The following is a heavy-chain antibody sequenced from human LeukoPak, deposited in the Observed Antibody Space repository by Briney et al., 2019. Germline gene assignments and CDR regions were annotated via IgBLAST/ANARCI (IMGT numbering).Heavy chain of an antibody. CDR2: IWYDGSNK. Sequence: GGSLRLSCAASGFTFSSYGMHWVRQAPGKGLEWVAVIWYDGSNKYYADSVKGRFTISRDNSKNTLYLQMNSLRAEDTAVYYCASEATVTTPYFDYWGQGTLVTVSS. CDR1: GFTFSSYG. J-gene: IGHJ4*02. CDR3: ASEATVTTPYFDY. D-gene: IGHD4-17*01. V-gene: IGHV3-33*08.